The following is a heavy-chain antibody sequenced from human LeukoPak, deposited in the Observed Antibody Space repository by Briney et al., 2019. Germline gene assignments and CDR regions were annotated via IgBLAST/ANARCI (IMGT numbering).Heavy chain of an antibody. D-gene: IGHD3-10*01. V-gene: IGHV3-21*01. CDR2: ISSSSSYI. CDR1: GFTFSSYS. CDR3: ARDSGSAAFDI. J-gene: IGHJ3*02. Sequence: GGSLRLSCAASGFTFSSYSMNWVRQAPGKGLEWVSSISSSSSYIYYADSVKGRFTISRDNAKNSLYLQMNSLRAKDTAVYYCARDSGSAAFDIWGQGTMVTVSS.